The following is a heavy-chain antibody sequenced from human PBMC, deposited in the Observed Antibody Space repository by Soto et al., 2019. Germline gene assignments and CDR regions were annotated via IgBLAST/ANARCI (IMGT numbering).Heavy chain of an antibody. J-gene: IGHJ3*02. CDR2: ISVSGGGT. V-gene: IGHV3-23*01. Sequence: HPGGSLRLSCAASGFTFSNYALSWVRQAPGKGLEWVSTISVSGGGTYYADSVKGRFTISRDNSKNTLYLQMNSLRAEDTAVYYCAKSVLRVTGFDAFDIWGQGTMVTVSS. D-gene: IGHD5-18*01. CDR3: AKSVLRVTGFDAFDI. CDR1: GFTFSNYA.